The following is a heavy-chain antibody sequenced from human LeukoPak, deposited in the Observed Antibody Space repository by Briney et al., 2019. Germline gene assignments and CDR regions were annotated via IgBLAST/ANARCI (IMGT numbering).Heavy chain of an antibody. CDR3: ASPYDSSGYPPFFDY. V-gene: IGHV3-66*01. Sequence: GGSLGLSCAASGFTVSSNYMSWVRQAPGKGLEWVSVIYSGGSTYYADSVKGRFTISRDNSKNTLYLQMNSLRAEDTAVYYCASPYDSSGYPPFFDYWGQGTLVTVSS. D-gene: IGHD3-22*01. CDR1: GFTVSSNY. CDR2: IYSGGST. J-gene: IGHJ4*02.